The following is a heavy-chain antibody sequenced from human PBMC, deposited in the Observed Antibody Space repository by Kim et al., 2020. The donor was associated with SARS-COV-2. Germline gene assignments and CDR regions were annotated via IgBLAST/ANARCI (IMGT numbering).Heavy chain of an antibody. D-gene: IGHD3-22*01. Sequence: GGSLRLSCAASGFTVSSNYMSWVRQAPGKGLEWVSVIYSGGSTYYADSVKGRFTISRDNSKNTLYLQMNSLRAEDTAVYYCASGSDITHITMIVGGDAFDIWGQGTMVTVSS. CDR3: ASGSDITHITMIVGGDAFDI. V-gene: IGHV3-53*01. J-gene: IGHJ3*02. CDR2: IYSGGST. CDR1: GFTVSSNY.